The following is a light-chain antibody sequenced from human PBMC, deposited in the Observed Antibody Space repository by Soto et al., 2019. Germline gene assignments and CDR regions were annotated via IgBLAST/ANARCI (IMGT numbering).Light chain of an antibody. CDR2: DAS. J-gene: IGKJ4*01. CDR3: QQRGSWPPT. V-gene: IGKV3-11*01. Sequence: EIVLTQSPATVSMSPGERVTLSCRASRSVSSFLVGYQQKPGQSPRLLIYDASTRATGIPARFSGGGSGTDFTLSISSLEPEDSAIYYCQQRGSWPPTFGGGTKVEIK. CDR1: RSVSSF.